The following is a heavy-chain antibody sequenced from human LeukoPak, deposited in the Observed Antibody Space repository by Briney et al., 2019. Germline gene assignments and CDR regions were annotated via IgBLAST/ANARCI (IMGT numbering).Heavy chain of an antibody. D-gene: IGHD6-13*01. CDR2: IRYDGSNK. Sequence: GGSLRLSCAASGFTSSSYGMHWVRQAPGKGLEWVAFIRYDGSNKYYADSVKGRFTISRDNSKNTLYLQMNSLRAEDTAVYYCAKEYSSSWYGGYYYYGMDVWGQGTTVTVSS. CDR3: AKEYSSSWYGGYYYYGMDV. J-gene: IGHJ6*02. V-gene: IGHV3-30*02. CDR1: GFTSSSYG.